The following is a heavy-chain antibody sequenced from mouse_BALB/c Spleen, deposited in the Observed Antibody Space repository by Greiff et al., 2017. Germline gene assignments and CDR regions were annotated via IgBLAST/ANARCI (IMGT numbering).Heavy chain of an antibody. CDR2: IDPANGNT. CDR3: ARGNWDVDFDV. D-gene: IGHD4-1*01. V-gene: IGHV14-3*02. J-gene: IGHJ1*01. Sequence: VQLKQSGAELVKPGASVKLSCTASGFNIKDTYMHWVKQRPEQGLEWIGRIDPANGNTKYDPKFQGKATITADTSSNTAYLQLSSLTSEDTAVYYCARGNWDVDFDVWGAGTTVTVSS. CDR1: GFNIKDTY.